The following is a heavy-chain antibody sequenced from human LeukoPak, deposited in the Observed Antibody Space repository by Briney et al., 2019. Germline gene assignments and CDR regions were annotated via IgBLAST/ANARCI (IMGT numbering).Heavy chain of an antibody. Sequence: GASVKVSCKASGGTFSSYAISWVRQAPGQGLEWMGGIIPIFGTANYAQKFQGRVTITTDESTSTAYMELSSLRSEDTAVYYCARVRYSSLAHYYMDVWGKGTTVTVSS. CDR2: IIPIFGTA. CDR3: ARVRYSSLAHYYMDV. CDR1: GGTFSSYA. J-gene: IGHJ6*03. D-gene: IGHD6-13*01. V-gene: IGHV1-69*05.